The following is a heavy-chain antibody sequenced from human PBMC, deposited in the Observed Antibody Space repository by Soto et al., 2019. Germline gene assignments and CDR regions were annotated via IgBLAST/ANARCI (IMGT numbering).Heavy chain of an antibody. CDR1: NGSVSSGTYS. J-gene: IGHJ6*02. Sequence: SETLSLTCTVSNGSVSSGTYSWSWVRQPPGKGLEWIGYIYYSGTTYYTPSLKSRLTMSMDRANDHFSLNLTSVTAADTAVYFCARGHYYYGMDVWGQGITVTSP. CDR2: IYYSGTT. V-gene: IGHV4-30-2*01. CDR3: ARGHYYYGMDV.